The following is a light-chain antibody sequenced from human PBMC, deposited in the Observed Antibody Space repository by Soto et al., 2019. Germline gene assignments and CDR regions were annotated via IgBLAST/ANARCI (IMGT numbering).Light chain of an antibody. V-gene: IGLV2-14*01. J-gene: IGLJ1*01. CDR2: DVS. CDR1: NNDVGGYES. Sequence: QSALTQPASVSGSPGQSITMSCTGTNNDVGGYESVSWYQQHAGRAPKLIIYDVSNRPSVVSGRVSGSKFGNTASLTISGLQAEDEGDYYCSSYTSSSLYVFGTGTKLTVL. CDR3: SSYTSSSLYV.